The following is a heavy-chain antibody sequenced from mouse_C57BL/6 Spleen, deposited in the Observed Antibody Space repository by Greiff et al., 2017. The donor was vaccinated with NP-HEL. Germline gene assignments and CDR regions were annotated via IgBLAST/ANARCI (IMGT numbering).Heavy chain of an antibody. Sequence: QVQLQQSGAELVKPGASVKISCKASGYAFSSYWMNWVKQRPGTGLEWIGQIYPGDGDTNYNGKFKGKATLTADKSSSTAYMQLSSLTSEDSAVYFCARIYYDYDNAMDYWGQGTSVTVSS. CDR3: ARIYYDYDNAMDY. D-gene: IGHD2-4*01. V-gene: IGHV1-80*01. J-gene: IGHJ4*01. CDR2: IYPGDGDT. CDR1: GYAFSSYW.